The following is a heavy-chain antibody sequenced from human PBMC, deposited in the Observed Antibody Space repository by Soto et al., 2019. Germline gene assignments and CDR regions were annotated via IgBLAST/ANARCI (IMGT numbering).Heavy chain of an antibody. CDR3: ARDRRVVLVPDASYGMDV. J-gene: IGHJ6*02. D-gene: IGHD2-2*01. V-gene: IGHV1-2*04. Sequence: ASVKVSCKASGYTFTGYYMHWVRQAPGQGLEWMGWINPNSGGTNYAQKFQGWVTMTRDTSISTAYMELSRLRSDDTAVYYCARDRRVVLVPDASYGMDVWGQGTTVTAP. CDR2: INPNSGGT. CDR1: GYTFTGYY.